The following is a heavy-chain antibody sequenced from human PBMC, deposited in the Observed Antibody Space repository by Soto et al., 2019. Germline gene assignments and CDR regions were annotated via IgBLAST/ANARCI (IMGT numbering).Heavy chain of an antibody. V-gene: IGHV1-46*01. Sequence: GASVKVSCKASGYTFTSYYMHWVRQVPGQGLEWMGIINPSGGSTSYAQKFQGRVTMTRDTSTSTVYMELSSLRSEDTAVYYCARDCSGGSCKLLGWAFDIWGQGTMVTVSS. J-gene: IGHJ3*02. CDR2: INPSGGST. CDR1: GYTFTSYY. CDR3: ARDCSGGSCKLLGWAFDI. D-gene: IGHD2-15*01.